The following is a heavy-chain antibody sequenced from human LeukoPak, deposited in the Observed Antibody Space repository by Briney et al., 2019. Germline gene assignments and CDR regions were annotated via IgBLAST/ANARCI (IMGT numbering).Heavy chain of an antibody. J-gene: IGHJ4*02. CDR3: ARDRGVAPQLWTDLDC. CDR1: GFTFDDYS. D-gene: IGHD3-10*01. V-gene: IGHV3-21*01. Sequence: GGSLRLSCAASGFTFDDYSMNWVRQAPGKGLEWVSSISTSSIYIYYADSLKGRFTISRDNARNSLYLQMNSLRAEDTAVYFCARDRGVAPQLWTDLDCWGQGTLVTVSS. CDR2: ISTSSIYI.